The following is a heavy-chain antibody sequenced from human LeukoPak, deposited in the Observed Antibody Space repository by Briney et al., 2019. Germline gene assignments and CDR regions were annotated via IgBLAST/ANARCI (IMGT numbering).Heavy chain of an antibody. CDR3: ARDETVTTPMGAFDI. CDR2: IYYSGST. V-gene: IGHV4-59*12. D-gene: IGHD4-17*01. CDR1: GGSISSYY. Sequence: PSETLSLTCTVSGGSISSYYWSWIRQPPGKGLEWIGSIYYSGSTYYNPSLKSRVTISVDTSKNQFSLKLSSVTAADTAVYYCARDETVTTPMGAFDIWGQGTMVTVSS. J-gene: IGHJ3*02.